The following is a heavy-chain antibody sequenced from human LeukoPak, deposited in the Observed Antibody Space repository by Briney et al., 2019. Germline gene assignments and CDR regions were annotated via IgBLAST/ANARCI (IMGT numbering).Heavy chain of an antibody. CDR1: GYSFNSVYY. CDR2: IYNSGST. Sequence: SETLSLTCTVSGYSFNSVYYWAWIRQPPGKGLEWVGSIYNSGSTSYNPSLKSRVTLSLDTSKNQFSLRLTSVTAADTALYYCARNISGLGLYSHHAYDPAGAFDIWGQGTMVTVSS. D-gene: IGHD1-20*01. J-gene: IGHJ3*02. V-gene: IGHV4-38-2*02. CDR3: ARNISGLGLYSHHAYDPAGAFDI.